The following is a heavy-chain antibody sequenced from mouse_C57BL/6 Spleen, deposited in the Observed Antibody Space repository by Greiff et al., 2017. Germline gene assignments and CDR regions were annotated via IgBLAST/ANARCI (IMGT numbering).Heavy chain of an antibody. J-gene: IGHJ4*01. CDR2: ISDGGSYT. CDR3: ARDRGLGGAMDY. D-gene: IGHD3-3*01. V-gene: IGHV5-4*01. CDR1: GFTFSSYA. Sequence: DVMLVESGGGLVKPGGSLKLSCAASGFTFSSYAMSWVRQTPEKRLEWVATISDGGSYTYYPDNVKGRFTISRDNAKNNLYLQMSHLKSEDTAMYYCARDRGLGGAMDYWGQGTSVTVSS.